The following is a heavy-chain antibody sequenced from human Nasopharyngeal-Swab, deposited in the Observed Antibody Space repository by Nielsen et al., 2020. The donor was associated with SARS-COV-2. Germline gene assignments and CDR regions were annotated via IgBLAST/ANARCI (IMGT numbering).Heavy chain of an antibody. J-gene: IGHJ6*02. CDR2: ISSSGSTI. Sequence: GESLKISCAASGFTFSDYYMSWIRQAPGKGLEWVSYISSSGSTIYYADSVKGRFTISRDNAKNSLYLQMNSLGAEDTAVYYCARDLKWEPTSRYYYYGMDVWGQGTTVTVSS. CDR3: ARDLKWEPTSRYYYYGMDV. CDR1: GFTFSDYY. V-gene: IGHV3-11*04. D-gene: IGHD1-26*01.